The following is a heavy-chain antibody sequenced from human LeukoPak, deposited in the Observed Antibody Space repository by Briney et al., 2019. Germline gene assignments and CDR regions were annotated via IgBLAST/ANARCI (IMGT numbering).Heavy chain of an antibody. J-gene: IGHJ4*02. CDR3: ARGQSGGDSYNYSFDY. V-gene: IGHV1-8*01. CDR1: GYTFTSYD. Sequence: ASVKVSCKASGYTFTSYDINWVRQATGQGLEWMGWMNPNSGNTGYAQKFQGRVTMTRNTSISTAYMELSSLRSEDTAVYYCARGQSGGDSYNYSFDYWGQGTLVTVSS. CDR2: MNPNSGNT. D-gene: IGHD5-24*01.